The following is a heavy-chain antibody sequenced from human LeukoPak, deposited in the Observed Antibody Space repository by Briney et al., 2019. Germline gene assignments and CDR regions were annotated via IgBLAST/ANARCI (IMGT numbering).Heavy chain of an antibody. CDR2: ISYDGSNK. Sequence: GGSLRLSCAASGFTFSSYAMHWVRQAPGKGLEWVAVISYDGSNKYYADSVKGRFTISRDNSKNTLYLQMNSLRAEDTAVYYCARDWGRAGLRLGELYYWGQGTLVTVSS. D-gene: IGHD3-16*01. CDR1: GFTFSSYA. V-gene: IGHV3-30-3*01. CDR3: ARDWGRAGLRLGELYY. J-gene: IGHJ4*02.